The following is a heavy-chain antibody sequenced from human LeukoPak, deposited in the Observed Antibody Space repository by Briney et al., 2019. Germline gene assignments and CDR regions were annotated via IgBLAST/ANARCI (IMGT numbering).Heavy chain of an antibody. CDR2: INPNTGGT. J-gene: IGHJ3*01. CDR3: ARVRTKTIFGASDAFDL. V-gene: IGHV1-2*02. D-gene: IGHD3-3*01. Sequence: SVNVPCQASGCCFTGYFLHWVRQAPAKGLAGMGWINPNTGGTNFAPKFHSRLTLTSDTPMRTAYMQLSSLKSDDTAVYYCARVRTKTIFGASDAFDLWGQGTLVTVSS. CDR1: GCCFTGYF.